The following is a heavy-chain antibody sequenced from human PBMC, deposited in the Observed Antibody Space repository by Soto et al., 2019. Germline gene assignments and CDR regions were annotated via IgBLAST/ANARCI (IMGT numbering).Heavy chain of an antibody. J-gene: IGHJ2*01. D-gene: IGHD6-19*01. V-gene: IGHV1-3*01. CDR1: GYTFSNYG. Sequence: QVHLVQSGAEVKKPGASVKVYCEASGYTFSNYGIHWVRQAPGQRLEWMGWINAGNGNTKYSEKFQGRVTMTRDTSASTAYMELSSLRSEDTAVYSCARSGYSSGWYHWYFDFWGRGTLVTVSS. CDR3: ARSGYSSGWYHWYFDF. CDR2: INAGNGNT.